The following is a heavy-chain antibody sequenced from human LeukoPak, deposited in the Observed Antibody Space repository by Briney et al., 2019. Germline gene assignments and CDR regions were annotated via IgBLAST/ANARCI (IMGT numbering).Heavy chain of an antibody. CDR2: ISAYNGNT. J-gene: IGHJ4*02. D-gene: IGHD1-26*01. Sequence: GASVKVSCKASGYTFTSYGISWVRQAPGQGLEWMGWISAYNGNTNYAQKLQGRVTMTTDTSTSTAYMELRSLRSDDTAVYYCTGCGRIRCSLDSIDFWGQGTLVTVSS. V-gene: IGHV1-18*01. CDR1: GYTFTSYG. CDR3: TGCGRIRCSLDSIDF.